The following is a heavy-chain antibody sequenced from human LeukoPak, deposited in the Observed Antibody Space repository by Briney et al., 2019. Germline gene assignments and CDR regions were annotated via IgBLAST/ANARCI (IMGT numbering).Heavy chain of an antibody. Sequence: GGSLRLSCAASGFTFSNYWMTWVRQAPGKGLELVANIKQDGSEKYYVDSVKGRFTISRDNAKNSLYLQMSSLRAEDTAVYYCARNQRRLDYWGQGTLVTVSS. CDR2: IKQDGSEK. V-gene: IGHV3-7*01. J-gene: IGHJ4*02. CDR1: GFTFSNYW. D-gene: IGHD1-14*01. CDR3: ARNQRRLDY.